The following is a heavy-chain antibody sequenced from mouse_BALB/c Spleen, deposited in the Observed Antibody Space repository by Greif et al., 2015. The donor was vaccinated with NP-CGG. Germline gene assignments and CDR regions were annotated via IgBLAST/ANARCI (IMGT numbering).Heavy chain of an antibody. CDR2: IDPGTGGT. J-gene: IGHJ4*01. CDR3: TRWRYDGSMDY. V-gene: IGHV1-15*01. Sequence: QVQLQQSGAELVRPGASVTLSCKASGYTFTDYEMHWVKQTPVHGLEWIGAIDPGTGGTAYNQKFKGKATLTADKSSSTAYMELRSLTSEDSAVYYCTRWRYDGSMDYWGQGTSVTVSS. D-gene: IGHD2-14*01. CDR1: GYTFTDYE.